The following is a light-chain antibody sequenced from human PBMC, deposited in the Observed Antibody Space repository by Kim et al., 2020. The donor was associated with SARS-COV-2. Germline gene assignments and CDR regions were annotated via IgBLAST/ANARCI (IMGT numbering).Light chain of an antibody. CDR3: QSYDSSNVV. Sequence: NTVTTSGTRSSGSIASNYVQWYQQRPGSAPTTVFYEDNQRPSGVPDRFSGSIDSSSNSASLTISGLKTEDEADYYCQSYDSSNVVFGGGTQLTVL. V-gene: IGLV6-57*03. CDR2: EDN. J-gene: IGLJ2*01. CDR1: SGSIASNY.